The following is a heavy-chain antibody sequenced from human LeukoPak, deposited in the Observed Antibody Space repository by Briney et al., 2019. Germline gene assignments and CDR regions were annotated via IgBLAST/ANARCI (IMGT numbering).Heavy chain of an antibody. V-gene: IGHV3-23*01. CDR1: GFTFSFYA. J-gene: IGHJ4*02. D-gene: IGHD3-22*01. CDR2: INDSGGST. CDR3: AKDLSNTMIHHY. Sequence: GGSLRLSCTASGFTFSFYAMSWVRRAPGKGLEWVSGINDSGGSTYYADSVKGRFTISRDNSKNTLYLQMNSLRAEDTAVYYCAKDLSNTMIHHYWGQGTLVTVSS.